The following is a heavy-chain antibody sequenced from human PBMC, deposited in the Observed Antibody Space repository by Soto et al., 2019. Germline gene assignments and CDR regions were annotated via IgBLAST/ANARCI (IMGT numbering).Heavy chain of an antibody. Sequence: NPSETLSLTCTVSGGSISSGGYYWSWIRQHPGKGLEWIGYIYYSGSTYYNPSLKSRVTISVDTSKNQFSLKLSSVTAADTAVYYCASSRYDFWSGYSFSWFDPWGQGTLVTVSS. V-gene: IGHV4-31*03. CDR1: GGSISSGGYY. D-gene: IGHD3-3*01. CDR2: IYYSGST. CDR3: ASSRYDFWSGYSFSWFDP. J-gene: IGHJ5*02.